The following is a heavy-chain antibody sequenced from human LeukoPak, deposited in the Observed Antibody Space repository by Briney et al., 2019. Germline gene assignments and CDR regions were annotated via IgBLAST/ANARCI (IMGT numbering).Heavy chain of an antibody. CDR1: GYTLTESS. CDR3: ATVGGARWELLTGRFDY. CDR2: FDPEDGET. D-gene: IGHD1-26*01. Sequence: ASVKVSCKVSGYTLTESSMHWVRQAPGKGLEWMGGFDPEDGETIYAQKFQGRVTMTEDTSTDTAYMELSSLRSEDTAVYYCATVGGARWELLTGRFDYWGQGTLVTVSS. V-gene: IGHV1-24*01. J-gene: IGHJ4*02.